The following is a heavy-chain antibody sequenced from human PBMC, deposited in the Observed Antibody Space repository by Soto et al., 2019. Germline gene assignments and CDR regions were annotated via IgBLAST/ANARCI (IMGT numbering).Heavy chain of an antibody. CDR2: ISSSSSYI. CDR3: ARDREYSSGWYAY. Sequence: GGSLRLSCAASGFTFSSYGMNWVRQAPGKGLEWVSSISSSSSYIYYADSVKGRFTISRDNAKNSLYLQMNSLRAEDTAVYYCARDREYSSGWYAYWGQGTLVTVSS. J-gene: IGHJ4*02. D-gene: IGHD6-19*01. V-gene: IGHV3-21*01. CDR1: GFTFSSYG.